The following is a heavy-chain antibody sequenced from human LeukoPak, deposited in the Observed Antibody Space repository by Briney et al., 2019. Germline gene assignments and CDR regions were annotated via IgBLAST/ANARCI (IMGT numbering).Heavy chain of an antibody. CDR2: IYYSGST. V-gene: IGHV4-39*07. CDR1: GGSISSSSYY. J-gene: IGHJ6*03. CDR3: ARDGDNYYYYMDV. D-gene: IGHD7-27*01. Sequence: SETLSLTCTVSGGSISSSSYYWGWIRQPPGKGLEWIGSIYYSGSTYYNPSLKSRVTISVDTSKNQFSLKLSSVTAADTAVYYCARDGDNYYYYMDVWGKGTTVTISS.